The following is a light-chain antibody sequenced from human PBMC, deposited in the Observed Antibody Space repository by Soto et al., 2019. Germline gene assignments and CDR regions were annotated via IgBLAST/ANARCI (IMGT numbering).Light chain of an antibody. CDR3: QHLGTSQPYT. Sequence: ELVLTQSPGLLYLSPGEPAVLSCRARQSSSDKHLAWYQLRPGPSPRLLIYGASGRATGVPGRFSGSGSGTECTLAISRLEHEDLVVYCGQHLGTSQPYTFDQRTKLDI. CDR1: QSSSDKH. V-gene: IGKV3-20*01. CDR2: GAS. J-gene: IGKJ2*01.